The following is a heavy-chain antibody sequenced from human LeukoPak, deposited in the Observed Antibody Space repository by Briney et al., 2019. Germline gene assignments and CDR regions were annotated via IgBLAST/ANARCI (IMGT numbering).Heavy chain of an antibody. V-gene: IGHV4-34*01. CDR2: INHSGST. D-gene: IGHD6-19*01. J-gene: IGHJ4*02. CDR3: ARYEAVAGVFDY. Sequence: SETLSLTCAVYGGSFSGYYWSWIRQPPGKGLEWIGEINHSGSTNYNPSLKSRVTISVDTSKNQFSLKLSSVTAADTAVYYCARYEAVAGVFDYWGQGTLVTVSS. CDR1: GGSFSGYY.